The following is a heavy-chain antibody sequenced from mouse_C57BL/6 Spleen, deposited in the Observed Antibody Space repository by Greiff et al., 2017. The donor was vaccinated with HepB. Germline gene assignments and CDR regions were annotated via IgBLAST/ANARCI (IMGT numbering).Heavy chain of an antibody. CDR2: IHPNSGST. Sequence: QVQLQQPGAELVKPGASVKLSCKASGYTFTSYWMHWVKQRPGQGLEWIGMIHPNSGSTNYNEKFKSKATLTVDKSSSTAYMQLSSLTSEDSAVYYCASPHYYGSSLAWFAYWGQGTLVTVSA. V-gene: IGHV1-64*01. CDR3: ASPHYYGSSLAWFAY. CDR1: GYTFTSYW. J-gene: IGHJ3*01. D-gene: IGHD1-1*01.